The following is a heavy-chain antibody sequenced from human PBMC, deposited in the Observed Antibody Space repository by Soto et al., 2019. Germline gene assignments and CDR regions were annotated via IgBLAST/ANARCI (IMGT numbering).Heavy chain of an antibody. Sequence: LRLSCAASGFTFSSYAMSWVRQAPGKGLEWVSAIIGTGGSTYYADSVKGRFTISRDNSKNTLYLQMNSLRAEDTAVYYCAKDPTYCGGDCYPTPFDYWGQGTLVTVSS. V-gene: IGHV3-23*01. CDR2: IIGTGGST. CDR3: AKDPTYCGGDCYPTPFDY. CDR1: GFTFSSYA. J-gene: IGHJ4*02. D-gene: IGHD2-21*02.